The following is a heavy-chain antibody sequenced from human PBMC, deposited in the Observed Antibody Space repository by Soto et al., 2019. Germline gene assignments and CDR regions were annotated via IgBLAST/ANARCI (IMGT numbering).Heavy chain of an antibody. Sequence: QVKLQESCPGLEKPSGTLSLTCTVSGGSISNNRWWTWVRQAPGQGLEWIGEIHDRGSTNYNLSLKSRATVSIDRFKNQFSLEMRAVTAADTAVYYCAGQWAAGYGAFDPWGQGTLVTVSS. CDR3: AGQWAAGYGAFDP. CDR1: GGSISNNRW. CDR2: IHDRGST. J-gene: IGHJ5*02. V-gene: IGHV4-4*02. D-gene: IGHD3-9*01.